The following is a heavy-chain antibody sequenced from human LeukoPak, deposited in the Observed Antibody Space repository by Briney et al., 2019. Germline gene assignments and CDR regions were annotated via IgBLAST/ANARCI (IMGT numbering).Heavy chain of an antibody. CDR1: GRSISSSSYY. D-gene: IGHD6-13*01. V-gene: IGHV4-39*01. CDR2: IYYSGST. J-gene: IGHJ4*02. CDR3: ARLLMGIAAAATYFDY. Sequence: SETLSLTCTVSGRSISSSSYYWGWIRQPPGKGLEWVGSIYYSGSTYYNPSLKSRVTISVDTSKNQFSLKLSSVTAADTAVYYCARLLMGIAAAATYFDYWGQGTLVTVSS.